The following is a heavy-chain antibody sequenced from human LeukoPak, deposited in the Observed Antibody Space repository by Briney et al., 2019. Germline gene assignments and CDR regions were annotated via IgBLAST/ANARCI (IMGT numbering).Heavy chain of an antibody. CDR3: ARAEIKWYYGSGSYATKFDY. CDR1: GGSISSGGYY. Sequence: SETLSLTCTVSGGSISSGGYYWSWIRQHPGKGLEWIGYIYYSGSTYYNPSLKSRVTISVDTSKNQFSLKLSSVTAADTAVYYCARAEIKWYYGSGSYATKFDYWGQGTLVTVSS. V-gene: IGHV4-31*03. D-gene: IGHD3-10*01. CDR2: IYYSGST. J-gene: IGHJ4*02.